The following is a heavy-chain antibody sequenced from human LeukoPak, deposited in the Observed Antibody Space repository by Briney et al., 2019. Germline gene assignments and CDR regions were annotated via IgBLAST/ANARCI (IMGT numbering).Heavy chain of an antibody. CDR3: ARVWGYDFWSGYFDY. CDR2: ISSSSGYI. CDR1: GFTFSSYS. V-gene: IGHV3-21*01. Sequence: GGSLRLSCAASGFTFSSYSMNWVRQAPGKGLEWVSSISSSSGYIYYADSVKGRFTISRDNAKNSLYLQMNSLRAEDTAVYYCARVWGYDFWSGYFDYWGQGTLVTVSS. J-gene: IGHJ4*02. D-gene: IGHD3-3*01.